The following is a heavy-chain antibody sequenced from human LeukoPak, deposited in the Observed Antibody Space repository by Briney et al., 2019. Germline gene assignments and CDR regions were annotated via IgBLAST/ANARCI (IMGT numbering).Heavy chain of an antibody. CDR2: IIPILGIA. D-gene: IGHD2-15*01. J-gene: IGHJ4*02. Sequence: ASVKVSCKASGGTFSSYAISWVRQAPGQGLEWMGRIIPILGIANYAQKFQGRVTITADKSTSTAYTELSSLRSEDTAVYYCARDCSGGSCYGDYWGQGTLVTVSS. CDR1: GGTFSSYA. V-gene: IGHV1-69*04. CDR3: ARDCSGGSCYGDY.